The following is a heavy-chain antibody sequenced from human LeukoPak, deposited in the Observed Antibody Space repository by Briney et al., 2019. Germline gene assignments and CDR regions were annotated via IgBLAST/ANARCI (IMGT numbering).Heavy chain of an antibody. J-gene: IGHJ4*02. CDR1: GYTFTGYY. Sequence: ASVKVSCKASGYTFTGYYMHWVRQAPGQGLEWMGRINPNGGGTNYAQRLQGRVTMTSDTSISTAYMELSSLRSDDTAVYYCARASLAVAGRGLFDYWGQGTLVTVSS. CDR3: ARASLAVAGRGLFDY. V-gene: IGHV1-2*06. D-gene: IGHD6-19*01. CDR2: INPNGGGT.